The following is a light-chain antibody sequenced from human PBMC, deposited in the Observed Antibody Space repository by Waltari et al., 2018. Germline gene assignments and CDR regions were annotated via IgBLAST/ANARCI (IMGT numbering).Light chain of an antibody. Sequence: EIVMTQSPATLSVSPGERATLSCRASQNIRSNLAWYQQKPGQAPRLLIYGASFRATGIPARISGSGSGTEFTLTISSLQSEDFAVYFCQQYDNWPPITFGQGTKLEIK. J-gene: IGKJ2*01. CDR1: QNIRSN. CDR2: GAS. CDR3: QQYDNWPPIT. V-gene: IGKV3-15*01.